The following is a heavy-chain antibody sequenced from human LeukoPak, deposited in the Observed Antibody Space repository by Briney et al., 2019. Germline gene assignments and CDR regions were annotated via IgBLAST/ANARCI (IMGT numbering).Heavy chain of an antibody. CDR3: AREANYYGSGSYFEGTFDY. J-gene: IGHJ4*02. CDR2: INHSGST. CDR1: GGSFSGYY. D-gene: IGHD3-10*01. V-gene: IGHV4-34*01. Sequence: SVTLSLTCAVYGGSFSGYYWSWIRQPPGKGLEWIGEINHSGSTNYNPSLKSRVTISVDTSKNEFSLKLTSVTAADTAVYYCAREANYYGSGSYFEGTFDYWGQGSLVTVSS.